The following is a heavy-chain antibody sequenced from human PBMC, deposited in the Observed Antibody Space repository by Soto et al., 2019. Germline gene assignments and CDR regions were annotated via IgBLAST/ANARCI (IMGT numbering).Heavy chain of an antibody. V-gene: IGHV2-26*01. CDR2: IFSNDEK. J-gene: IGHJ4*02. CDR1: GFSLSNARMG. CDR3: ARIFVAGGRHDYGDYGYFAY. D-gene: IGHD4-17*01. Sequence: QVTLKESGPVLVKPTETLTLTCTVSGFSLSNARMGVSWIRQPPGKALEWLAHIFSNDEKSYSTSLKSRLTSSKDTPKSQVVLTMTNMDPVDTATYYCARIFVAGGRHDYGDYGYFAYWGQGTLVTVSS.